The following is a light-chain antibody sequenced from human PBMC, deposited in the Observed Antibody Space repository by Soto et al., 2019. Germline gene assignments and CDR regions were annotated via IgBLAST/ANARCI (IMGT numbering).Light chain of an antibody. CDR1: SSDVGAYNY. CDR3: NSYTSTSTPVI. V-gene: IGLV2-14*01. Sequence: QSALTPPASVSGSPGQSITISCTGTSSDVGAYNYVSWYQQHPGKAPKLMIYEVSNRPLGVSDRFSGSRSGDTASLTISGLQAEDEADYYCNSYTSTSTPVIFGGGTKLTVL. J-gene: IGLJ2*01. CDR2: EVS.